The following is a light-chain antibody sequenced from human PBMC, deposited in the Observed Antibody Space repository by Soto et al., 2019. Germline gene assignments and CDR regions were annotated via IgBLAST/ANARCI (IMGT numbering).Light chain of an antibody. Sequence: EIVLTQSPATLSLSPGERATLSCRASQTISSYLAWYHQKPGQSPRVLIYDASNRATGIPARFSGSGSGTDFTLTISSLEPEDSAVYYCQQRSNWPPLTFGGGTKVEIK. V-gene: IGKV3-11*01. CDR1: QTISSY. J-gene: IGKJ4*01. CDR3: QQRSNWPPLT. CDR2: DAS.